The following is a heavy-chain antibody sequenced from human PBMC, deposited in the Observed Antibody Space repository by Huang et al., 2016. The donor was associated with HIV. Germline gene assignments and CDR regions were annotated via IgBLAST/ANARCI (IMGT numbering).Heavy chain of an antibody. CDR2: ISNRGDRT. D-gene: IGHD3-10*01. Sequence: EVQLLESGGGLVQPGGSLRTTYAASGFPFSSYAIHWVRLDPAKGLEWVTGISNRGDRTSSAESEKSRFTISRDNSKNTRYLQMNSLRAEDTGIYNCAKMVRGGKSMYFDYWDQGTLVTVSS. J-gene: IGHJ4*02. V-gene: IGHV3-23*01. CDR3: AKMVRGGKSMYFDY. CDR1: GFPFSSYA.